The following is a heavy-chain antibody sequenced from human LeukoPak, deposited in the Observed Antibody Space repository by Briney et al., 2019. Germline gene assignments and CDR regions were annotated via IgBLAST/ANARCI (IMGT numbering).Heavy chain of an antibody. J-gene: IGHJ3*02. Sequence: PGGSLRLSCAASGFTFSSYSMNWVRQAPGKGLEWVSSISSSSSYIYYADSVKGRFTISRDNAKNSLYLQMNSLRAEDTAVYYCARGRAALWFGEMIGAFDIWGQGTMVTVSS. CDR1: GFTFSSYS. V-gene: IGHV3-21*01. D-gene: IGHD3-10*01. CDR3: ARGRAALWFGEMIGAFDI. CDR2: ISSSSSYI.